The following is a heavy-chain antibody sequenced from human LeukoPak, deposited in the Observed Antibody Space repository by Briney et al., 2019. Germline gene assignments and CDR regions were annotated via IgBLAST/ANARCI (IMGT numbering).Heavy chain of an antibody. CDR2: MNPNSGNT. V-gene: IGHV1-8*03. CDR3: ARAVNLRYFDWLGDYYYMDV. J-gene: IGHJ6*03. D-gene: IGHD3-9*01. CDR1: GYTFTSYD. Sequence: ASVKVSCKASGYTFTSYDINWVRQATGQGLEWMGWMNPNSGNTGYAQKFQGRVTITRNTSISTAYMELSSLRSEDTAVYYCARAVNLRYFDWLGDYYYMDVWGKGTTVTVSS.